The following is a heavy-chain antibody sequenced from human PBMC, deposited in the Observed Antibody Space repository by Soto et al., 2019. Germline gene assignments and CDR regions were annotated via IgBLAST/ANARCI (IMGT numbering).Heavy chain of an antibody. CDR3: ARVLPLGVVVVAATWGAFDI. J-gene: IGHJ3*02. CDR2: INPSGGST. Sequence: ASVKVSCKASGYTFTSYYMHWVRQAPGQGLEWMGIINPSGGSTSYAQKFQGRVTMTRDTSTSTVYMELSSLRSEDTAVYYCARVLPLGVVVVAATWGAFDIWGQGTMVTVSS. CDR1: GYTFTSYY. D-gene: IGHD2-15*01. V-gene: IGHV1-46*03.